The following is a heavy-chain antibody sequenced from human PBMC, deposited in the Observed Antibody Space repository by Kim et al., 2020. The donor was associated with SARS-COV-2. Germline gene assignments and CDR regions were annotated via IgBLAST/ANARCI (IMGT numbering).Heavy chain of an antibody. Sequence: SETLSLTCAVSGGSISSSGFSWSWVRQPPGKGLEWIGYIYHNGNTAYNPSLKSRVTISADWSRNQISLNLGPVTAADTAVYFCARDVGHWYFDLWGRGTL. V-gene: IGHV4-30-2*01. J-gene: IGHJ2*01. CDR2: IYHNGNT. D-gene: IGHD3-10*01. CDR3: ARDVGHWYFDL. CDR1: GGSISSSGFS.